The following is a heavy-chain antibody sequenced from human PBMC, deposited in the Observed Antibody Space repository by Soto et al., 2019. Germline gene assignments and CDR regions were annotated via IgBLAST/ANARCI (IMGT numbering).Heavy chain of an antibody. CDR2: IVVGSGNT. D-gene: IGHD3-3*01. CDR3: AADRSYDFWSGFYGMDV. J-gene: IGHJ6*02. V-gene: IGHV1-58*01. Sequence: SVKVSCKASGFTFTSSAVQWVRQARGQRLEWIGWIVVGSGNTNYAQKFQERVTITRDMSTSTAYMELSSLRSEDTAVYYCAADRSYDFWSGFYGMDVWGQGTTVTVSS. CDR1: GFTFTSSA.